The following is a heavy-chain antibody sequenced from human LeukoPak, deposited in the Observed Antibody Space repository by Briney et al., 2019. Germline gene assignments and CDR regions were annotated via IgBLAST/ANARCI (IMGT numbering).Heavy chain of an antibody. CDR3: AKSDTPWGSWYYFDY. D-gene: IGHD6-13*01. CDR1: GFTFSSYG. Sequence: GGSLRLSCAASGFTFSSYGMSWVRQAPGKGLEWVSAITGSGASTYYADSVKGRFTISRDNSKNTLYLQMNSLRAEDTAVYYCAKSDTPWGSWYYFDYWGQGTLVTVSS. CDR2: ITGSGAST. V-gene: IGHV3-23*01. J-gene: IGHJ4*02.